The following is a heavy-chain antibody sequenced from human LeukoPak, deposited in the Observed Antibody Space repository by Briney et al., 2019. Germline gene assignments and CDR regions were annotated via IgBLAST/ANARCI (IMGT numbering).Heavy chain of an antibody. J-gene: IGHJ3*02. CDR2: IYYSGST. D-gene: IGHD3-16*02. Sequence: SETLSLTCTVSGGSISSYYWSWIRQPPGKGLEWIGYIYYSGSTNYNPSLKSRVTISVDTSKNQFSLKLSSVTAADTAVYYCARFRRDDYIWGSYRLDDAFDIWGQGTMVTVPS. CDR1: GGSISSYY. CDR3: ARFRRDDYIWGSYRLDDAFDI. V-gene: IGHV4-59*01.